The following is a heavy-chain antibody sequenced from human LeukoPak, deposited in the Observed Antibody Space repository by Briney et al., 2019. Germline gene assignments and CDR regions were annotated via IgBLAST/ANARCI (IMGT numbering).Heavy chain of an antibody. Sequence: GGSLRLSCAASGFTFSSYSMNWVRQAPGKGLEGVSSIGTVRRNYIYYADSVKGRFTISRDNAENSLYLQMNSLRAEDAAVYYCARVAPYDILTGYPDFDYWGQGTLVTVSS. CDR3: ARVAPYDILTGYPDFDY. D-gene: IGHD3-9*01. V-gene: IGHV3-21*01. CDR1: GFTFSSYS. J-gene: IGHJ4*02. CDR2: IGTVRRNYI.